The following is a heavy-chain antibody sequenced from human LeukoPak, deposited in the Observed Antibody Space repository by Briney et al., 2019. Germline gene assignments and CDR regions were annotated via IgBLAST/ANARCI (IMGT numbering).Heavy chain of an antibody. CDR3: ARGDFYGMDV. J-gene: IGHJ6*02. Sequence: PGGSLRLSCAASGFVFSSYGMNWVRQAPGKGLEWVSFVSSSSTYIYYADSLKGRFTISRDNAKNSLYLQMKSLRAEDTAMYYCARGDFYGMDVWGQGTTVTVSS. CDR2: VSSSSTYI. V-gene: IGHV3-21*01. CDR1: GFVFSSYG.